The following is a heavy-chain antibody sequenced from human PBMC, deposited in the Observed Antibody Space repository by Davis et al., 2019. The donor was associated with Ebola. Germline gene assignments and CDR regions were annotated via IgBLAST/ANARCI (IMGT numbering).Heavy chain of an antibody. V-gene: IGHV1-18*04. CDR3: ARGITMVRGEGWFDP. CDR2: ISAYNGNT. Sequence: AASVTVSCKASGYTFTNYGFSWVRQAPGQGLEWMGWISAYNGNTNYAQKLQGRVTMTTDTSTSTAYMELRSLRSDDTALYYCARGITMVRGEGWFDPWGQGTLVSVSS. D-gene: IGHD3-10*01. J-gene: IGHJ5*02. CDR1: GYTFTNYG.